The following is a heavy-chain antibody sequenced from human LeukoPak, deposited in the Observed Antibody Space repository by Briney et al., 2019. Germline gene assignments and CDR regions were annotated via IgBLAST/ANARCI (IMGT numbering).Heavy chain of an antibody. Sequence: PSVTLSLKCTVSGGSISRYYRSWLRQPPGKGREWIGYIYYSGSTNYNPSLKSRVTISVDTSTNQFSLKLSSVTAADTAVYYCARSRSYYDSSGYSSPGYFQHWGQGTLVTVSS. CDR3: ARSRSYYDSSGYSSPGYFQH. CDR2: IYYSGST. V-gene: IGHV4-59*01. CDR1: GGSISRYY. J-gene: IGHJ1*01. D-gene: IGHD3-22*01.